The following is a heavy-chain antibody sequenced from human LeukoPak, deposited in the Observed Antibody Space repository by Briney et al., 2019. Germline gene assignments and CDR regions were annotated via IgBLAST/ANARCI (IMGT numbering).Heavy chain of an antibody. CDR1: GGSISSYY. CDR3: ARSRGGYGDYGSWFDP. V-gene: IGHV4-4*07. CDR2: IYTSGST. Sequence: SETLSLTCTVSGGSISSYYWSWIRQPAGKGLEWIGRIYTSGSTNYNPSLKSRVTMSVDTSENQFSLTLNSVTAADTAVYYCARSRGGYGDYGSWFDPWGQGILVTVSS. J-gene: IGHJ5*02. D-gene: IGHD3-16*01.